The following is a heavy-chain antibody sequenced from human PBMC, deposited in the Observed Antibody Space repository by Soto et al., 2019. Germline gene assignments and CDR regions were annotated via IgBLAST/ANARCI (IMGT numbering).Heavy chain of an antibody. V-gene: IGHV4-4*07. J-gene: IGHJ5*02. CDR2: IYTSGST. CDR3: ARGVSSGWYSRWFDP. Sequence: QVQLQESGPGLVKPSETLSLTCTVSGGSISSYYWSWIRQPAGKGLEWIGRIYTSGSTNYNPSLKSRGTMSVDTSKNQFSLKLSSVTAADTAVYYCARGVSSGWYSRWFDPWGQGTLVTVSS. D-gene: IGHD6-19*01. CDR1: GGSISSYY.